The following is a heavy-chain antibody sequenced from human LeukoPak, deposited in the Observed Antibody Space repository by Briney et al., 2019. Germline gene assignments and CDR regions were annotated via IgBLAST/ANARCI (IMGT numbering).Heavy chain of an antibody. D-gene: IGHD2-2*01. Sequence: QPGGSLRLSCAASGFTFSSYAMSWVRQAPGKGLEWVSAISGSGGSTYYADSVKGRFTISRDNSKNTLYLQMNSLRAEDTAVYYCAAPNGYQLLPFDYWGQGTLVTVSS. CDR3: AAPNGYQLLPFDY. V-gene: IGHV3-23*01. CDR1: GFTFSSYA. J-gene: IGHJ4*02. CDR2: ISGSGGST.